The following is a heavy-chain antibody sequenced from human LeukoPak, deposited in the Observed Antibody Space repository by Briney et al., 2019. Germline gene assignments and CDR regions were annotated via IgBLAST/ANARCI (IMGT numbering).Heavy chain of an antibody. CDR2: ISSSLTYI. J-gene: IGHJ4*02. CDR3: GRDTDFDY. CDR1: GFTFSSYS. Sequence: TTGGSLRLSCAASGFTFSSYSMNWVRQAPGKGLEWVSSISSSLTYIYYADSVKGRFTISRDNAKNSLYLQMNSLRAEDTAVYYCGRDTDFDYWGQGTLVTVSS. V-gene: IGHV3-21*01.